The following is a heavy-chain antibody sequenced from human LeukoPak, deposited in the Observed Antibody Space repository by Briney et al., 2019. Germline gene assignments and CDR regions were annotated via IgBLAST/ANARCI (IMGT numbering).Heavy chain of an antibody. J-gene: IGHJ6*03. D-gene: IGHD2-2*01. CDR2: INHSGST. CDR3: ARAPSIVVVPAASPYYYYMDV. CDR1: GVSITSRSYY. Sequence: SETLSLTCPVSGVSITSRSYYWGWIRQPPGKGLEWIGEINHSGSTNYNPSLKSRVTISVDTSKNQFSLKLSSVTAADTAVYYCARAPSIVVVPAASPYYYYMDVWGKGTTVTVSS. V-gene: IGHV4-39*07.